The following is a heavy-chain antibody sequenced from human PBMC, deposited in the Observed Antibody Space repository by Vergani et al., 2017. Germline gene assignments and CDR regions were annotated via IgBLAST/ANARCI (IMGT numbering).Heavy chain of an antibody. CDR3: ARDGPPDPITGTTLVGAFDI. CDR2: IIPILGIA. Sequence: QVQLVQSGAEVKKPGSSVKVSCKASGGTFSSYAISWVRQAPGQGLEWMGRIIPILGIANYAQKFQGRVTITADKSTSTAYMELSSLRAEDTAVYYCARDGPPDPITGTTLVGAFDIWGQGTMVTVSS. V-gene: IGHV1-69*04. CDR1: GGTFSSYA. D-gene: IGHD1-20*01. J-gene: IGHJ3*02.